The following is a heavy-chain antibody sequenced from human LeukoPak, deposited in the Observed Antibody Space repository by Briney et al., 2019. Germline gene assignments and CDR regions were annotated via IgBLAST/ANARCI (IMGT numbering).Heavy chain of an antibody. J-gene: IGHJ4*02. D-gene: IGHD6-13*01. V-gene: IGHV3-9*03. CDR1: GFTFDDYA. CDR3: AKGSSSWYTQFDY. CDR2: ISWNSDSI. Sequence: PGGSLRLSCAASGFTFDDYAMHWVRQTPGKGLEWVSGISWNSDSIGYADSVKGRFTISRDNAKNSLYLQMNSLRAEDMALYYRAKGSSSWYTQFDYWGQGTLVTVSS.